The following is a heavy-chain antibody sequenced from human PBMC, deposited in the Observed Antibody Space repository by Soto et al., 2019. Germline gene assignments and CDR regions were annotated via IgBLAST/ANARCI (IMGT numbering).Heavy chain of an antibody. Sequence: GGSLRLSCAASGFTFSSYWMHWVRQAPGKGLVWVSRINSDGSSTSYADSVKGRFTISRDNDKNTLYLQMNSLRAEDTAVYYCARYSGSGSSDYGMDVWGQGTTVTVSS. CDR1: GFTFSSYW. D-gene: IGHD3-10*01. J-gene: IGHJ6*02. V-gene: IGHV3-74*01. CDR2: INSDGSST. CDR3: ARYSGSGSSDYGMDV.